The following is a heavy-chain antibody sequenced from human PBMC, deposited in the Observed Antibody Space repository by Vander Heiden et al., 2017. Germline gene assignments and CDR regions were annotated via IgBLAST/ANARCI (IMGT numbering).Heavy chain of an antibody. V-gene: IGHV1-3*01. CDR1: GYTFTSYA. Sequence: QVQLVQSGAEVKKPGASVKVSCKASGYTFTSYAMHWVRQAPGQRLEWMGWINAGNGNTKYSQKCQGRVTITRDTSASTAYMELSSLRSEDTAVYYCARDYPYSSSFRVGRNWFDPWGQGPLGNVAS. CDR3: ARDYPYSSSFRVGRNWFDP. J-gene: IGHJ5*02. CDR2: INAGNGNT. D-gene: IGHD6-13*01.